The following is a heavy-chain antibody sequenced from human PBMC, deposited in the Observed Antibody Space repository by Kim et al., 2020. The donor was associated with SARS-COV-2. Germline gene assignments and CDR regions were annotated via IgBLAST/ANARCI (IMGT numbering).Heavy chain of an antibody. CDR2: ISYDGSNK. D-gene: IGHD3-10*01. Sequence: GGSLRLSCAASGFTFSSYAMHWVRQAPGKGLEWVAVISYDGSNKYYADSVKGRFTISRDNSKNTLYLQMNSLRAEDTAVYYCARGKSGYYHGMDVWSQGTTVTVSS. J-gene: IGHJ6*02. V-gene: IGHV3-30-3*01. CDR3: ARGKSGYYHGMDV. CDR1: GFTFSSYA.